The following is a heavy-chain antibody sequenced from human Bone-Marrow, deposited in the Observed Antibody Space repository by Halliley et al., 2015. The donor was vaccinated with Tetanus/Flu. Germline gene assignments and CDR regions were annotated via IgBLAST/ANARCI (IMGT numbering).Heavy chain of an antibody. J-gene: IGHJ4*02. CDR1: GGSISSGGYY. Sequence: TLSLTCTVSGGSISSGGYYWSWISQHPGKGLEWIGHIYYSGSTYYNPSLKSRVTISVDTSKNQFSLKLRSVTAAGTAVYYCARSLYYYGSGSYSDYWGQGTLVTVSS. D-gene: IGHD3-10*01. V-gene: IGHV4-31*03. CDR3: ARSLYYYGSGSYSDY. CDR2: IYYSGST.